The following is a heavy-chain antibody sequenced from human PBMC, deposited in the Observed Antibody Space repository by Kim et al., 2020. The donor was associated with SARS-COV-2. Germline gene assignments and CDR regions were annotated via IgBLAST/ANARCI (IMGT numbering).Heavy chain of an antibody. V-gene: IGHV3-30-3*02. D-gene: IGHD4-4*01. CDR3: AKDSTRYYYYMDV. J-gene: IGHJ6*03. Sequence: SAGSVRGRFTISSDKSKNTLYLQLNSLRAEDAAVYYCAKDSTRYYYYMDVWGKGTTVTVSS.